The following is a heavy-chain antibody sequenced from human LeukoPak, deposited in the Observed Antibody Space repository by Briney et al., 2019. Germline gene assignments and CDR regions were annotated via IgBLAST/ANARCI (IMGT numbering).Heavy chain of an antibody. Sequence: GGSLRLSCAASGFTFSSYGMHWVRQAPGKGLEWVAFIRYDGSNKYYADSVKGRFTISRDNAKNSLYLQMNSLRAEDTALYYCARAGNPNYYYYYMDVWGKGTTVTVSS. V-gene: IGHV3-30*02. CDR2: IRYDGSNK. CDR1: GFTFSSYG. J-gene: IGHJ6*03. CDR3: ARAGNPNYYYYYMDV.